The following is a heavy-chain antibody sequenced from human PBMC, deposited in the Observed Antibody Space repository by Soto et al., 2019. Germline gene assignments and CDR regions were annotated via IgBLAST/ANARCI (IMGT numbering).Heavy chain of an antibody. CDR3: TIAPQWLIRTFDY. Sequence: EVQLVESGGGLVKPGGSLRLSCAASGFTFSNAWMNWVRQAPGKGLEWVGRIKSKTDGGTTDYAAPVKGRFTISRDDSKNTLYLQMNSLKTEDAAVYYCTIAPQWLIRTFDYWGQGTLVTVSS. J-gene: IGHJ4*02. CDR1: GFTFSNAW. CDR2: IKSKTDGGTT. V-gene: IGHV3-15*07. D-gene: IGHD6-19*01.